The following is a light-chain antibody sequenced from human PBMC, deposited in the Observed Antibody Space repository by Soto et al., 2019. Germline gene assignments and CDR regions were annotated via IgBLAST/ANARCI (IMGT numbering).Light chain of an antibody. Sequence: QSVLTQAASVSGSPGKSITISCTGTSSDVGGYDYVSWYQQHPGKAPKLVIYNVSNRPSGISNRFSGSKSGNTASLTISGLQAEDEADYYCSSYTSISTVVFGGGTKLTVL. V-gene: IGLV2-14*03. J-gene: IGLJ2*01. CDR1: SSDVGGYDY. CDR2: NVS. CDR3: SSYTSISTVV.